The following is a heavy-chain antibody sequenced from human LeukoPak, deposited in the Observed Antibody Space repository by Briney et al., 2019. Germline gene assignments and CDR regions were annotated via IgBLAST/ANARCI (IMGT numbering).Heavy chain of an antibody. V-gene: IGHV3-74*01. Sequence: GGSLRLSCAASGFTFSSYWVHWVRQAPGKGLVWVSRINTDGSSTSYADSVKGRFTISRDNAKNTLYLQMNSLRAEDTAVYYCARIRWYYGLDVWGQGTTVTVSS. D-gene: IGHD4-23*01. CDR1: GFTFSSYW. CDR3: ARIRWYYGLDV. J-gene: IGHJ6*02. CDR2: INTDGSST.